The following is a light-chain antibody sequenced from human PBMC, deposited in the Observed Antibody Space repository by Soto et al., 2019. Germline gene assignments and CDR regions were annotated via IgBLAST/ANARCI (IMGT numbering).Light chain of an antibody. J-gene: IGKJ3*01. Sequence: EIVLTQSPATLSSSPGERATLSCRASQSVGIYLAWYQQKPGQAPRLLIDEASSRATGIPARFSGSGSGTDFTLTISSLEPEDFAVYYCQQRNAWPLTFGPGTKVEIK. CDR1: QSVGIY. CDR3: QQRNAWPLT. CDR2: EAS. V-gene: IGKV3-11*01.